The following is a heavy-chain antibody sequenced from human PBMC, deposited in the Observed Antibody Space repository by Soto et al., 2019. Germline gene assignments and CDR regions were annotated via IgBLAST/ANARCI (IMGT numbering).Heavy chain of an antibody. J-gene: IGHJ4*02. CDR3: ARDLMTTVTTAG. Sequence: GGSLRLSCAASGFTFSSYSMNWVRQAPGKGLEWVSSISSSSSYIYYADSVKGRFTISRDNAKNSLYLQMNSLRAEDTAVYYCARDLMTTVTTAGWGQGTLVTVSS. CDR1: GFTFSSYS. D-gene: IGHD4-17*01. CDR2: ISSSSSYI. V-gene: IGHV3-21*01.